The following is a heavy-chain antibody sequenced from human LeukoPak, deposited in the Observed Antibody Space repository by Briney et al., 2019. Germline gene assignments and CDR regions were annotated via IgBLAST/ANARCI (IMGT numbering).Heavy chain of an antibody. CDR2: INHSGST. V-gene: IGHV4-34*01. CDR3: ARVLGSDYSDY. J-gene: IGHJ4*02. CDR1: GGSFSGYY. D-gene: IGHD2-21*01. Sequence: SSETLSLTCAVYGGSFSGYYWSWIRQPPGKGLEWIGEINHSGSTNYNPSLKSRVTISVDTSKNQFSLKLRSVTAADTAVYYCARVLGSDYSDYWGQGTLVTVSS.